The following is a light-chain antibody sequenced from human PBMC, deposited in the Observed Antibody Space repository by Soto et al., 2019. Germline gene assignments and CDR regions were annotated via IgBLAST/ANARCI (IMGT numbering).Light chain of an antibody. CDR1: QGIRND. V-gene: IGKV1-6*01. CDR2: AAS. J-gene: IGKJ4*01. CDR3: LQDYNYPLT. Sequence: AIQTTKSPSSLSASVGDRVTITCRASQGIRNDLGWYQQKPGKAPKLLIYAASSLQSGVPSRFSGSGSGTDFTLTISSLQPEDFATYYCLQDYNYPLTFGGGTKVDIK.